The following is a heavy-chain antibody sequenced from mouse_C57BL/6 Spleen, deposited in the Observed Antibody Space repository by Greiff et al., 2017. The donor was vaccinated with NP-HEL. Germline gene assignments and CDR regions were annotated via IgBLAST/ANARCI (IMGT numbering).Heavy chain of an antibody. CDR1: GYSFTGYY. D-gene: IGHD1-1*01. J-gene: IGHJ4*01. Sequence: VQLQQSGPELVKPGASVKISCKASGYSFTGYYMNWVKQSPEKSLEWIGEINPSTGGTTYNQKFKAKATLTVDKSSSTAYMQLKSLTSEDSAVYYCASTVVAPHYYAMDYWGQGTSVTVSS. CDR3: ASTVVAPHYYAMDY. CDR2: INPSTGGT. V-gene: IGHV1-42*01.